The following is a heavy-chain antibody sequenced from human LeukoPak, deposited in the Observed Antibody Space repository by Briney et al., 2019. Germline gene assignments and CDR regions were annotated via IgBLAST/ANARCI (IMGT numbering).Heavy chain of an antibody. J-gene: IGHJ4*02. D-gene: IGHD3-22*01. CDR2: IYPRGST. CDR1: GDSISRGSFS. CDR3: ARDSGYYDSSGPH. V-gene: IGHV4-30-2*01. Sequence: PSETLSLTCTVSGDSISRGSFSWTWIRQAPGKGLEWIGYIYPRGSTYYNPSLKSRVTISVDTSKNQFSLKLSSVTAADTAVYYCARDSGYYDSSGPHWGQGTLVTVSS.